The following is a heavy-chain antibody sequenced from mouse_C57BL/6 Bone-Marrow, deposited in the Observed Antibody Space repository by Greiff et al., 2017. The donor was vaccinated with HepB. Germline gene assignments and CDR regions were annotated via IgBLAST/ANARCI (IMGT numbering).Heavy chain of an antibody. J-gene: IGHJ3*01. CDR3: ARGEFYGSTPL. Sequence: EVQLQQSGPELVKPGASVKISCKASGYTFTDYYMNWVKQSHGKSLEWIGDINPNNGGTSYNQKFKGKATLTVDKSSSTAYMELRSLTSEDSAVYYCARGEFYGSTPLWGQGTLVTVSA. D-gene: IGHD1-1*01. CDR1: GYTFTDYY. V-gene: IGHV1-26*01. CDR2: INPNNGGT.